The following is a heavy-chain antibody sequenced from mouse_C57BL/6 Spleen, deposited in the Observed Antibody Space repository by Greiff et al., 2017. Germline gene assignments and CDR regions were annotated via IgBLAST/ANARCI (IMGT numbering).Heavy chain of an antibody. Sequence: QVQLQQSDAELVKPGASVKISCKVSGYTFTDHTIHWMKQRPEQGLEWIGYIYPRDGSTKYNEKFKGKATLTADKSSSTAYMQLNSLTSEDSAVYFCARAEGYYYGSPAWFAYWGQGTLVTVSA. CDR2: IYPRDGST. J-gene: IGHJ3*01. V-gene: IGHV1-78*01. CDR1: GYTFTDHT. CDR3: ARAEGYYYGSPAWFAY. D-gene: IGHD1-1*01.